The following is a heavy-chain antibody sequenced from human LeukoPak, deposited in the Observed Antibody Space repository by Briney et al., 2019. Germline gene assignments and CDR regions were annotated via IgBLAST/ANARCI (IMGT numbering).Heavy chain of an antibody. Sequence: ASVKVSCKASGYTFTGYGISWVRQAPGQGLEWMGWISAYNGNTNYAQKLQGRVTMTTDTSTSTAYMELRSLRSDDTAVYYCARVVHYDFWSGYSSYNWFDPWGQGTLVTVSS. D-gene: IGHD3-3*01. CDR2: ISAYNGNT. CDR3: ARVVHYDFWSGYSSYNWFDP. V-gene: IGHV1-18*01. CDR1: GYTFTGYG. J-gene: IGHJ5*02.